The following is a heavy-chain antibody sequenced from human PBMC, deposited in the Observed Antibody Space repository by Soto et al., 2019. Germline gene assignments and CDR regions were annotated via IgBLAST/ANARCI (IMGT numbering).Heavy chain of an antibody. V-gene: IGHV4-4*07. CDR3: ARGRHAFCSGSGNY. Sequence: SDPMSLTCTVSAGSIRNYYCNWIRQPAGTGLEWIGRIDSSGSINYSPSLKSRVTMSVDTSENQFSLKLSSVTAADTAVYYWARGRHAFCSGSGNYWDKEAPVTV. CDR2: IDSSGSI. D-gene: IGHD3-3*01. J-gene: IGHJ4*02. CDR1: AGSIRNYY.